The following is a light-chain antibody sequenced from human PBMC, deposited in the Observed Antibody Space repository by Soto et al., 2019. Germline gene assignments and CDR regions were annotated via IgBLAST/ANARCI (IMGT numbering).Light chain of an antibody. CDR3: QHYDGFSQT. CDR1: QSISNW. Sequence: DIQMTQSPSTLSASVGDRVTITCRASQSISNWLAWYQQKPGKAPKLLIYKASILESGVPSRFSGSGSGTEFTLTISSLQPDDFATYYCQHYDGFSQTFGLGTNVEIK. J-gene: IGKJ1*01. CDR2: KAS. V-gene: IGKV1-5*03.